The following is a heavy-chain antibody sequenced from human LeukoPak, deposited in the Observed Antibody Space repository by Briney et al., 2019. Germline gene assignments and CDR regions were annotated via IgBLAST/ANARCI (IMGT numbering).Heavy chain of an antibody. CDR3: GRLHPTDNWFDP. V-gene: IGHV3-23*01. CDR1: GFTFSSYA. CDR2: ISGSGGST. J-gene: IGHJ5*02. D-gene: IGHD4-11*01. Sequence: GGSLRLSCAASGFTFSSYAMSWVRQAPGKGLEWVSAISGSGGSTYYADSVKGRFAISRDNSKNTLYLQMNSLRAEDTAVYYCGRLHPTDNWFDPWGQGTLVTVSS.